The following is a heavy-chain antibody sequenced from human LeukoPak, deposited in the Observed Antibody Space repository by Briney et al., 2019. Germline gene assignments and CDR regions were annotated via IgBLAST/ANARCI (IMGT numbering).Heavy chain of an antibody. J-gene: IGHJ4*02. D-gene: IGHD3-22*01. CDR2: INWNGGST. V-gene: IGHV3-20*04. Sequence: GGSLRLSCAASGFTFDDYGMSWVRQAPGKGLEWVSGINWNGGSTGYADSVKGRFTISRDNAKNSLYLQMNSLRAGDTAVYYCASHVGDYYDSSGCFDYWGQGTLVTVSS. CDR3: ASHVGDYYDSSGCFDY. CDR1: GFTFDDYG.